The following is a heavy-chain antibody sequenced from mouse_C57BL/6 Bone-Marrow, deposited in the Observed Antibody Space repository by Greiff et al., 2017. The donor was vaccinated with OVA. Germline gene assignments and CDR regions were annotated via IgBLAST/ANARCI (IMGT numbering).Heavy chain of an antibody. Sequence: EVKLMESGPELVKPGDSVKISCKASGYSFTGYFMNWVMQSHGKSLEWIGRINPYNGDTFYNQKFKGKATLTVDKSSSTAHMELRSLTSEDSAVYYCARALYYGSSRRFAYWGQGTLVTVSA. J-gene: IGHJ3*01. D-gene: IGHD1-1*01. V-gene: IGHV1-20*01. CDR2: INPYNGDT. CDR3: ARALYYGSSRRFAY. CDR1: GYSFTGYF.